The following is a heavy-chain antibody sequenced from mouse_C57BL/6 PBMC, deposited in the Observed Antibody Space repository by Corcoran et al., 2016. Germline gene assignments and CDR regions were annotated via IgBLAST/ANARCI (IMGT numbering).Heavy chain of an antibody. Sequence: EVQLQQSGPVLMKPGASVKMSCKASGYTFTDYYMNWVKQSHGKSLECIGVINPYNGGTSYNQKFKGKATLTVDKSSSTAYMELNSLTSEDSAVYYCARTGYDPSWFAYWGQGTLVTVSA. CDR3: ARTGYDPSWFAY. CDR2: INPYNGGT. CDR1: GYTFTDYY. D-gene: IGHD2-3*01. V-gene: IGHV1-19*01. J-gene: IGHJ3*01.